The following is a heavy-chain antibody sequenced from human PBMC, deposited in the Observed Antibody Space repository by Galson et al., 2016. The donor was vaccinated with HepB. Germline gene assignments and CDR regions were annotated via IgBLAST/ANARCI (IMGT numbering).Heavy chain of an antibody. CDR3: AGMPDV. D-gene: IGHD2-2*01. J-gene: IGHJ6*04. CDR1: GFTLSRHY. V-gene: IGHV3-11*03. Sequence: SLRLSCAASGFTLSRHYMGWIRQASGKGLEWVSYITSTSSYTNYADSVRGRFTISRDNVKNLLYLQMNSLRAEDTALYYCAGMPDVWGKGTMVTVSS. CDR2: ITSTSSYT.